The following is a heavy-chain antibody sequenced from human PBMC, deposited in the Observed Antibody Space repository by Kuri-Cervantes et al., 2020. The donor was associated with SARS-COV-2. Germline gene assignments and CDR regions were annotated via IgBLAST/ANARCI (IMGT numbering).Heavy chain of an antibody. CDR2: ISAYSGNA. V-gene: IGHV1-18*01. D-gene: IGHD1-20*01. CDR3: GRDRKGIGPNWTDY. Sequence: GESLKISCKASGYTFSDYGITWVRQAPGKGLEWMGWISAYSGNAKYAQKLQGRVTLTTDTSTTTAYMELGSLRSDDTAVYFCGRDRKGIGPNWTDYWGQGTLVTVSS. CDR1: GYTFSDYG. J-gene: IGHJ4*02.